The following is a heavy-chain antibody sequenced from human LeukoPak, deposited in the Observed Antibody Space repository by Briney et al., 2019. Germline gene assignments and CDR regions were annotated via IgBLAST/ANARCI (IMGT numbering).Heavy chain of an antibody. J-gene: IGHJ4*02. CDR1: GYTFTSYA. Sequence: ASVKVSCKASGYTFTSYAMQWVRQAPGQRLEWLGWINAGNGNTKYSQKFQGRVTITRDTSASTAYMELSSLRSEDTAVYYCARAPPVLLRPVDYWGQGTLVTVSS. CDR2: INAGNGNT. CDR3: ARAPPVLLRPVDY. D-gene: IGHD3-10*01. V-gene: IGHV1-3*01.